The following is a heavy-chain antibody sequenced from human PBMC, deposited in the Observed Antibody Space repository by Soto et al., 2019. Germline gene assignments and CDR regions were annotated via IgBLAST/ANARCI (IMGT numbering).Heavy chain of an antibody. J-gene: IGHJ5*01. CDR2: VYHNGGA. CDR1: GVSIHNSHSF. Sequence: SETLSLTCTVSGVSIHNSHSFWAWIRQPPGKGLQFIASVYHNGGAHYNSSLKSRVTISVDTANNQVSLRLRSLTAADTAFYYCGRVVEGATRHTDPDSWGQGILVTVSS. CDR3: GRVVEGATRHTDPDS. D-gene: IGHD2-21*01. V-gene: IGHV4-39*01.